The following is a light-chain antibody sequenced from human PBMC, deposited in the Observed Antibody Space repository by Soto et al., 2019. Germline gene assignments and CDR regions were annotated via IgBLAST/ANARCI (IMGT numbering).Light chain of an antibody. Sequence: EIVLTQSPGTLSLSPGERATLSCRASQSVSSSYLAWYQQKPGQAPRLLIYETSNRATGIPDRFSGSGSGADFTLTISRLGPEDFAVYYCQQYGSSLMYTFGQGTKFEIK. CDR1: QSVSSSY. CDR3: QQYGSSLMYT. V-gene: IGKV3-20*01. J-gene: IGKJ2*01. CDR2: ETS.